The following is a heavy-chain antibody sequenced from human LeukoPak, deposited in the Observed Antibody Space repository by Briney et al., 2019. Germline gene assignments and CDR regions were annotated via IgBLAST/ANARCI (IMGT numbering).Heavy chain of an antibody. Sequence: GALRLSCAASGFTFSSYAMHWVRQAPGKGLEWVAVISYDGSNKYYADSVKGRFTISRDNSKNTLYLQMNSLRAEDTAVYYCARAPVNSNYDPEGGYYYYMDVWGKGTTVTVSS. V-gene: IGHV3-30*04. CDR3: ARAPVNSNYDPEGGYYYYMDV. J-gene: IGHJ6*03. CDR1: GFTFSSYA. CDR2: ISYDGSNK. D-gene: IGHD4-11*01.